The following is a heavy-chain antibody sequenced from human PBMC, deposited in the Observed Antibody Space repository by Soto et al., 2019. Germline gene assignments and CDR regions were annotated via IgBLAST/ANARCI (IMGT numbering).Heavy chain of an antibody. CDR3: ARGLRRQLLNWFDP. CDR1: GGSISSYY. Sequence: PSETLSLTCTVSGGSISSYYWSWIRQPPGKGLEWIGYIYYIGSTNYNPSLKSRVTISVDTSKNQFSLKLSSVTAAYTAVYYCARGLRRQLLNWFDPWGQGTLVTVSS. CDR2: IYYIGST. J-gene: IGHJ5*02. D-gene: IGHD2-2*01. V-gene: IGHV4-59*01.